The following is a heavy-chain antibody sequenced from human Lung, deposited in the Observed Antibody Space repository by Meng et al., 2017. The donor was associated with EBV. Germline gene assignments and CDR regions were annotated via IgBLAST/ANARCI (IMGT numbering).Heavy chain of an antibody. V-gene: IGHV6-1*01. D-gene: IGHD2-2*01. Sequence: VQLEHSGPGLVKPSQTRSLTCDISGDSVSSNSAAWNWIRQSPLRGLEWLGRTYYMSKWYNDYAVSVKSRISINPDTSKNQFSLQLNSVTPEDTAVYYCARATSGFDSWGQGTLVTVSS. CDR3: ARATSGFDS. CDR2: TYYMSKWYN. CDR1: GDSVSSNSAA. J-gene: IGHJ4*02.